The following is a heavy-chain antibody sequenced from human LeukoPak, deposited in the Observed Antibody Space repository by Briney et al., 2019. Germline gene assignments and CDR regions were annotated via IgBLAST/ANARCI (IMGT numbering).Heavy chain of an antibody. D-gene: IGHD4-17*01. CDR2: INGNGGST. V-gene: IGHV3-23*01. J-gene: IGHJ4*02. CDR1: GFTFSSYA. CDR3: AILTVTTAY. Sequence: GGSLRLSCAACGFTFSSYAMSWVRQIPGKGLEWVSGINGNGGSTNYADSVKGRFTISRDNSKNTLYLQMNSLRAEDTAVYYCAILTVTTAYWGQGTLVTVSS.